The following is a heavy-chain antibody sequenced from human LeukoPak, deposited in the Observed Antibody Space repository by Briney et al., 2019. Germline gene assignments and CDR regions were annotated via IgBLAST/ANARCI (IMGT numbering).Heavy chain of an antibody. Sequence: SETLSLTCTVSGGSISSYYWSWIRQPPGKGLEWIGYIYYSGSTNYNPSLKSRVTISVDRSKNQFSLKLSSVTAADTAVYYCARDPGYCSSTSCYSEAFDIWGQGTMVTVSS. V-gene: IGHV4-59*12. D-gene: IGHD2-2*01. CDR3: ARDPGYCSSTSCYSEAFDI. CDR1: GGSISSYY. J-gene: IGHJ3*02. CDR2: IYYSGST.